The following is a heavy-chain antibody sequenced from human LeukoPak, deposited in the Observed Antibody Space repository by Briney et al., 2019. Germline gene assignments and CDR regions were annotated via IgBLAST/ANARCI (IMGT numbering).Heavy chain of an antibody. Sequence: TSETLSLTCAVYGGSFSGYYWSWIRQPPGEGLEWIGEINHSGSTNYNPSPKSRVTISVDTSKNQFSLKLSSVTAADTAVYYCARATYYDFWSGYGFCYFDYWGKGTTVTVSS. CDR1: GGSFSGYY. J-gene: IGHJ4*03. CDR3: ARATYYDFWSGYGFCYFDY. CDR2: INHSGST. V-gene: IGHV4-34*01. D-gene: IGHD3-3*01.